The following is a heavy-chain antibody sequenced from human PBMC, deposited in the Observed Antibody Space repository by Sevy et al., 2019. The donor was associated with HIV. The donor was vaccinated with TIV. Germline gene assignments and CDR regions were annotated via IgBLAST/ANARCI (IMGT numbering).Heavy chain of an antibody. J-gene: IGHJ4*02. D-gene: IGHD2-21*01. Sequence: GGSLRLSCAASGFSFSSYGMHWVRQAPGKGLEWMSYIQYDGSNKDYADSVKGRFTISRENSKNTLYLQMNSLRVEETAVFYCVKEGGGEGGDHWGQGTLVTVSS. CDR1: GFSFSSYG. V-gene: IGHV3-30*02. CDR3: VKEGGGEGGDH. CDR2: IQYDGSNK.